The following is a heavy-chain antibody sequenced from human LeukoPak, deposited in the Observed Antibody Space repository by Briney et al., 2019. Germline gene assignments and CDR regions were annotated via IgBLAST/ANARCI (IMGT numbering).Heavy chain of an antibody. CDR1: GGSMRNYY. Sequence: SETLSLTCTVSGGSMRNYYWSWIRQPPGKGLEWIGYIYSSGSTNYNLSLESRVTISVDTSKNQFSLKLNSVTAADTAVYYCARMGNLATVTTDYWGQGTLVTVSS. CDR2: IYSSGST. J-gene: IGHJ4*02. CDR3: ARMGNLATVTTDY. V-gene: IGHV4-59*08. D-gene: IGHD4-17*01.